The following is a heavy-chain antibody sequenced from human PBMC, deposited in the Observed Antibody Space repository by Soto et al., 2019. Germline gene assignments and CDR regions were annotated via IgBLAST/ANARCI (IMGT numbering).Heavy chain of an antibody. D-gene: IGHD2-2*01. CDR1: GFTFSDHY. CDR3: ARGGYCGSTSCYRDYYGMDV. J-gene: IGHJ6*02. V-gene: IGHV3-72*01. Sequence: EVQLVESGGGLVQPGGSLRLSCAASGFTFSDHYMDWVRQAPGKGLEWVGRTRNKANSYTTEYAASVKGRFTISRDDSKNSLYLQMNILKTEDTAVYYCARGGYCGSTSCYRDYYGMDVWGQGTTVTVSS. CDR2: TRNKANSYTT.